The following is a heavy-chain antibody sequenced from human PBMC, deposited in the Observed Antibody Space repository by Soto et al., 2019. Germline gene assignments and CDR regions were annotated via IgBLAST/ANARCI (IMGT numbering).Heavy chain of an antibody. CDR2: VIGTGLDT. CDR3: AKATRGQCIGAHCYAFDF. V-gene: IGHV3-23*01. J-gene: IGHJ4*02. Sequence: EVQLLESGGGLVQPGGSLRLSCAASGFTFTNYAMNWVRHSPGKGLEWVASVIGTGLDTYHAASVKGRFTISRDNSRNTMYLEMKRLRAEDTAMYHCAKATRGQCIGAHCYAFDFWGQGILVTVS. D-gene: IGHD2-15*01. CDR1: GFTFTNYA.